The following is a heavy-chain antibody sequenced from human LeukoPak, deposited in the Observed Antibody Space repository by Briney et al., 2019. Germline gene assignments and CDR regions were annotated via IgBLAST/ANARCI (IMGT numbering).Heavy chain of an antibody. D-gene: IGHD1-14*01. Sequence: GGSLRLSCTASGLTFSTSGFNWVRQAPGKGLEWVASIGPTGSDRYHADSIEGRFTISRDNANNFLYLQMNSLRAEDTAVYYCATETNGRHYDYWGQGTLLTVSS. J-gene: IGHJ4*02. CDR1: GLTFSTSG. CDR3: ATETNGRHYDY. CDR2: IGPTGSDR. V-gene: IGHV3-21*06.